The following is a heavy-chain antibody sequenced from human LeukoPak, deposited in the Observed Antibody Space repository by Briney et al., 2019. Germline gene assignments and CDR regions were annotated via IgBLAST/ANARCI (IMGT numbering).Heavy chain of an antibody. V-gene: IGHV4-34*01. D-gene: IGHD3-16*02. CDR1: GGSFSGYY. CDR2: INHSGST. J-gene: IGHJ5*02. CDR3: ARRIVWGSYRYNWFDP. Sequence: SETLSLTCAVYGGSFSGYYWTWIRQPPGKGLEWIGEINHSGSTNYNPSLKSRVTISVDTSNNQFSLKLSSVTAADTAVYYCARRIVWGSYRYNWFDPWGQGTLVTVSS.